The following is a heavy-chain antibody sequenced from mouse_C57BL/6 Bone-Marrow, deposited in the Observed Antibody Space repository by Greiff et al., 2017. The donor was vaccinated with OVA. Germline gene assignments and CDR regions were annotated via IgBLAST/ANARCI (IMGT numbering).Heavy chain of an antibody. D-gene: IGHD1-1*01. CDR2: INPSSGYT. V-gene: IGHV1-4*01. CDR1: GYTFTSYT. CDR3: ARLSYEYYFDY. Sequence: ESGAELARPGASVKMSCKASGYTFTSYTMHWVKQRPGQGLEWIGNINPSSGYTKYKQKFKDKATLTADKSSNTAYMQLSSLTSEDTAVYYCARLSYEYYFDYWGQGTTLTVSS. J-gene: IGHJ2*01.